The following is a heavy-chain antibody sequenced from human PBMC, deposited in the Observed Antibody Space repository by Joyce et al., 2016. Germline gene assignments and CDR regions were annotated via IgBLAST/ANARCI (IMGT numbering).Heavy chain of an antibody. CDR3: TRDWYYDSSGYFDY. V-gene: IGHV3-49*03. J-gene: IGHJ4*02. CDR2: IRSKAYGGTT. CDR1: GFNFGDYA. Sequence: EVQLVESGGGLVQPGRSLRLCCTAYGFNFGDYAMGWFHQATGKGLEWVGFIRSKAYGGTTEYAASVKGRFTISRDDSKSIAYLQMNSLKTEDTAVYYCTRDWYYDSSGYFDYWGQGTLVTVSS. D-gene: IGHD3-22*01.